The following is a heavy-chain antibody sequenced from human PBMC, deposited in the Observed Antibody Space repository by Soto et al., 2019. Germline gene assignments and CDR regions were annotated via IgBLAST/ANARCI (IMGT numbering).Heavy chain of an antibody. D-gene: IGHD6-19*01. J-gene: IGHJ4*02. CDR3: ARDEAVAGYFDY. CDR1: GYTFTSYY. Sequence: QVQLVQSGAEVKKPGASVKVSCKASGYTFTSYYMHWVRQAPGQGLEWMGIINPSGGSTSYAQKFEGSVTMTRDTSTSTVYMELSSLRSEDTAVYYCARDEAVAGYFDYWGQGTLVTVSS. CDR2: INPSGGST. V-gene: IGHV1-46*01.